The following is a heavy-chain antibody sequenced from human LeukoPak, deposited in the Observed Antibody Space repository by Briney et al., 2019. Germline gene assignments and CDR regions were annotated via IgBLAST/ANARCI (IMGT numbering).Heavy chain of an antibody. D-gene: IGHD3-3*01. CDR2: INHSGST. J-gene: IGHJ4*02. CDR3: ASLRVGRSY. CDR1: GGSFSGYY. Sequence: SETLSLTCAVYGGSFSGYYWSWIRQPPGKGLEWIGEINHSGSTNYNPSLKSRVTISVDTSKNQFSLKLSSVTAADTAVYYCASLRVGRSYWGQGTLVTVSS. V-gene: IGHV4-34*01.